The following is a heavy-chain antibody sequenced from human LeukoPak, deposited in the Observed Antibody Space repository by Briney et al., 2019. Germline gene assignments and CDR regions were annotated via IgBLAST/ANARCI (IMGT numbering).Heavy chain of an antibody. V-gene: IGHV1-18*04. CDR2: ISAYNGNT. J-gene: IGHJ4*02. CDR1: GYTFTGYY. Sequence: ASVKVSCKASGYTFTGYYMHWVRQAPGQGLEWMGWISAYNGNTNYAQKLQGRVTMTTDTSTSTAYMELRSLRSDDTAVYYCARLDSSGWYTFDYWGQGTLVTVSS. CDR3: ARLDSSGWYTFDY. D-gene: IGHD6-19*01.